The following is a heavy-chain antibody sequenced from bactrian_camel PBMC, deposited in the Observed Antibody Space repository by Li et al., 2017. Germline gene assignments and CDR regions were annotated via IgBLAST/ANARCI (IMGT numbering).Heavy chain of an antibody. CDR1: GKAFSTYC. CDR2: IASDGST. Sequence: HVQLVESGGGSVQAGGSLRLSCAVSGKAFSTYCMGWYRQAPGKEREAVASIASDGSTDYAASVKGRFTISQDNAKNTLYLQMNSLNSEDTAMYYCAAAAGLFGGTCLDVRSVDYWGQGTQVTVS. D-gene: IGHD7*01. CDR3: AAAAGLFGGTCLDVRSVDY. V-gene: IGHV3S55*01. J-gene: IGHJ4*01.